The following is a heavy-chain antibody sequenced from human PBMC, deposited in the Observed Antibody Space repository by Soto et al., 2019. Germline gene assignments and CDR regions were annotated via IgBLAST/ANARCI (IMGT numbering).Heavy chain of an antibody. Sequence: PGGSLRLSCAASGFTFSSYAMHWVRQAPGKGLEWVAVISYDGSNKYYADSVKGRFTISRDNSKNTLYLQMNSLGAEDTAVYYCAMPIYRLAVAGPFDYWGQGTLVTVSS. CDR1: GFTFSSYA. CDR2: ISYDGSNK. CDR3: AMPIYRLAVAGPFDY. J-gene: IGHJ4*02. D-gene: IGHD6-19*01. V-gene: IGHV3-30-3*01.